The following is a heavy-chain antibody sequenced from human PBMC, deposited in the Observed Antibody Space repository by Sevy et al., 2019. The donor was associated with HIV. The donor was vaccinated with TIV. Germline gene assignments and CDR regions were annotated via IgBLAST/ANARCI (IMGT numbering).Heavy chain of an antibody. D-gene: IGHD1-26*01. CDR2: ISGSGGST. V-gene: IGHV3-23*01. J-gene: IGHJ6*02. CDR3: AKSRDVSGSYSQIYYYYGMDV. Sequence: GGSLRLSCAASGFTFGSYAMSWVRQAPGKGLEWVSAISGSGGSTYYADSVKGRFTISRDNSKNTLYLQMNSLRAEDTAVYYCAKSRDVSGSYSQIYYYYGMDVWGQGTTVTVSS. CDR1: GFTFGSYA.